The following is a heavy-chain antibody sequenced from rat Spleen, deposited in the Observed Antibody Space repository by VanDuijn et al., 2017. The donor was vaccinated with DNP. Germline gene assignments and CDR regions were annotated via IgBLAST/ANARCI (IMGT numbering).Heavy chain of an antibody. J-gene: IGHJ3*01. V-gene: IGHV5-7*01. Sequence: EVQLVESGGGLVQPGRSLKLSCAASGFTFSDYNMAWVRQAPKKGLEWVATITYDGSSTYYRDSVKGRFTISRDNAKSTLYLQMDSLRSEDTATYYCAIYFFSGDNWFAYWGQGTLVTVSS. CDR1: GFTFSDYN. CDR3: AIYFFSGDNWFAY. CDR2: ITYDGSST. D-gene: IGHD1-1*01.